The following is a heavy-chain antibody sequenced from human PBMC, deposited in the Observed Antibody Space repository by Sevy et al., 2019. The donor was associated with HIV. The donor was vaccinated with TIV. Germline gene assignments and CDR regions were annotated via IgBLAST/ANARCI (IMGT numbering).Heavy chain of an antibody. CDR1: GYTFTSYG. D-gene: IGHD3-22*01. CDR2: INAYNGNT. CDR3: TRDSDSSGYYYYFDY. J-gene: IGHJ4*02. V-gene: IGHV1-18*01. Sequence: ASVKVSCKASGYTFTSYGISWVRQAPGQGLEWMGWINAYNGNTNYAQKLQGRVTMTTDTSTSTAYMELRSLRSDDTAVYYCTRDSDSSGYYYYFDYWGQGTLVTVSS.